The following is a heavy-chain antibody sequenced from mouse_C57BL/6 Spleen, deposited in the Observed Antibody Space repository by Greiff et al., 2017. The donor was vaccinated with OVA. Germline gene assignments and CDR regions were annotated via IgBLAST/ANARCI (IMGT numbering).Heavy chain of an antibody. V-gene: IGHV3-6*01. J-gene: IGHJ4*01. CDR3: ARETVLDY. Sequence: EVHLVESGPGLVKPSQSLSLPCSVTGYSITSGYYWNWIRQFPGNNLEWMGSLRYDGSNNYNPSLKNRNAITRDTAKNQLCLKLNSVTTEDTATYYCARETVLDYWGQGTSVTVAS. D-gene: IGHD1-1*01. CDR1: GYSITSGYY. CDR2: LRYDGSN.